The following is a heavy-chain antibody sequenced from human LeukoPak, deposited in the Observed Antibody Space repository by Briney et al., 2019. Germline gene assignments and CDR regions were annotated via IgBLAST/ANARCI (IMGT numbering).Heavy chain of an antibody. Sequence: SETLSLTCTVSGGSISSSSSYWDWIRQPPGKGLEWIGNIYYSGSTNYNASLKSRVTISVDTSKNQFSLRLSSVTAADTAVYYCARHEQQLLYYFDYWGPGTLVTVSS. CDR3: ARHEQQLLYYFDY. CDR2: IYYSGST. CDR1: GGSISSSSSY. D-gene: IGHD6-13*01. V-gene: IGHV4-39*01. J-gene: IGHJ4*02.